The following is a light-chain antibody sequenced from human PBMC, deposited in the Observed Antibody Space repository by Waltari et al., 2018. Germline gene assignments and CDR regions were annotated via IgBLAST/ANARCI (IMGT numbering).Light chain of an antibody. J-gene: IGKJ5*01. Sequence: DIQMTQSPSSVSASVGDRVTITCRASQGISRWLAWYQQKPGKDPKLLIYGTSNLQSGVPSRFSGSGSGTHFTLTVSSLQPEDFAIYYCQQANSFPITFGQGTRLEIK. CDR2: GTS. CDR3: QQANSFPIT. CDR1: QGISRW. V-gene: IGKV1-12*01.